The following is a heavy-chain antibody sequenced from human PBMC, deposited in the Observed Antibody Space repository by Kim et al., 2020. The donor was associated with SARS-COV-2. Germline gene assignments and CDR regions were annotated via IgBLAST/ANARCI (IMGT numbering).Heavy chain of an antibody. CDR2: INPNSGGT. CDR1: GYTFTGYY. CDR3: ARSYGGYDSSGYLRGPYGMDV. Sequence: ASVKVSCKASGYTFTGYYMHWVRQAPGQGLEWMGWINPNSGGTNYAQKFQGRVTMTRDTSISTAYMELSRLRSDDTAVYYCARSYGGYDSSGYLRGPYGMDVWGQGTTVTVSS. D-gene: IGHD3-22*01. V-gene: IGHV1-2*02. J-gene: IGHJ6*02.